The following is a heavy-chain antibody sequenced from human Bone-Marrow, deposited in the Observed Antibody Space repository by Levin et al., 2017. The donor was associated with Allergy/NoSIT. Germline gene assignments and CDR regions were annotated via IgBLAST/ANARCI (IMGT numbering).Heavy chain of an antibody. D-gene: IGHD3-3*01. CDR3: ARDRGAILQNSEYWSGPRE. CDR1: GGTFSSYA. V-gene: IGHV1-69*01. J-gene: IGHJ4*02. CDR2: IIPIFSTT. Sequence: KISCKASGGTFSSYAISWVRQAPGQGLEWVGGIIPIFSTTNYAQKFQGRVTIIADELTSTGYMELSSLRSEDTAVYYCARDRGAILQNSEYWSGPREWGQGTLVTVSS.